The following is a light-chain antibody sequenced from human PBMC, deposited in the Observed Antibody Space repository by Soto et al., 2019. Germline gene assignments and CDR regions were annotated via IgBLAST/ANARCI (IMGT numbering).Light chain of an antibody. Sequence: QSALIQPASVSGSPGQSITISCTGTSSDVGSYNLVSWHQQHPGKAPKLMIYEGSKRPSGVSHRFSGSKSGNTASLTISGLQAEDETDYYCCSYAVGSTLVFGGGTKLTVL. CDR1: SSDVGSYNL. CDR2: EGS. V-gene: IGLV2-23*01. J-gene: IGLJ2*01. CDR3: CSYAVGSTLV.